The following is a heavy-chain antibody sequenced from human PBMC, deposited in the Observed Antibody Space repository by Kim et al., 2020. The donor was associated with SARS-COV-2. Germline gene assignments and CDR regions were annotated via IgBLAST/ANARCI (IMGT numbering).Heavy chain of an antibody. Sequence: NHSGSANYNPSLKSRVTMSVATSKNQFSLSLRSVTAADTAVYYCASVLGNWGQGTLVTVSS. CDR3: ASVLGN. J-gene: IGHJ4*02. CDR2: NHSGSA. V-gene: IGHV4-34*01. D-gene: IGHD1-26*01.